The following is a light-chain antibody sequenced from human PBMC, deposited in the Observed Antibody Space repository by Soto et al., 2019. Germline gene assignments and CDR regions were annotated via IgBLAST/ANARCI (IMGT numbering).Light chain of an antibody. CDR3: QQYNNWPPIT. V-gene: IGKV3-15*01. CDR2: GAS. CDR1: QSVSSN. J-gene: IGKJ5*01. Sequence: EIVMTQSPAPLSVSPGERATLSCRASQSVSSNLAWYQQKPGQVPRLLIYGASTMATGIPARFSGSGSGTEFTLTISSLQSEDFAGYYCQQYNNWPPITFGQGTQLESK.